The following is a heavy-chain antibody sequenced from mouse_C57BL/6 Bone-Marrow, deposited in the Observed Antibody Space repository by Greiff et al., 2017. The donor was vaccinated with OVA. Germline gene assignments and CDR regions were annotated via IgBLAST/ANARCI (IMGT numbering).Heavy chain of an antibody. CDR1: GYTFTSYW. V-gene: IGHV1-55*01. CDR2: IYPGSGST. Sequence: QVQLKQSGAELVKPGASVKMSCKASGYTFTSYWITWVKQRPGQGLEWIGDIYPGSGSTNYNEKFKSKATLTVDTSSSTAYMQLSSLTSEDSAVYYCARLDDGYYEDYAMDYWGQGTSVTVSS. J-gene: IGHJ4*01. D-gene: IGHD2-3*01. CDR3: ARLDDGYYEDYAMDY.